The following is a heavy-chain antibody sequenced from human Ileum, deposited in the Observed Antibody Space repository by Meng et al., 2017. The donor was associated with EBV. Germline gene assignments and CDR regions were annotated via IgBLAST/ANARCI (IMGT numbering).Heavy chain of an antibody. J-gene: IGHJ4*02. CDR3: AYYRVGRGGVGS. D-gene: IGHD3-16*01. CDR2: TYGSDI. V-gene: IGHV4-61*01. CDR1: GGSVSSDSYH. Sequence: QGQLKGPGPGVVKPSETLSLTCSVSGGSVSSDSYHWSWTRQSPGRGLEWIGHTYGSDINYGPSFQSRVTISIDTAKNQLFLKLTSVTAADTAMYYCAYYRVGRGGVGSWGQGTLVTVSS.